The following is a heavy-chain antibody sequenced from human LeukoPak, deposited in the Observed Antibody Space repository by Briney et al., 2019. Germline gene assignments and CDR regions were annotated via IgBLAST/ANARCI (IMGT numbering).Heavy chain of an antibody. Sequence: APVRVSCKASGYTFASYYMNWVRQAPGQGLEWMGIINPSGGSTSYAQKFQGRVTMTRDMSTSTVYMELSSLRSEDTAVYYCAREGIAGGFDYWGQGTLVTVSS. D-gene: IGHD6-13*01. CDR2: INPSGGST. CDR1: GYTFASYY. CDR3: AREGIAGGFDY. J-gene: IGHJ4*02. V-gene: IGHV1-46*01.